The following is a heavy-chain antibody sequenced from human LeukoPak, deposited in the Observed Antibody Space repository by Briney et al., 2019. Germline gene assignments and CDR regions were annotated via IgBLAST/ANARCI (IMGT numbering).Heavy chain of an antibody. V-gene: IGHV3-21*01. CDR1: GFTFSSYS. CDR2: ISSSSSYI. D-gene: IGHD6-13*01. CDR3: ASNASSSYGMDV. Sequence: GGSLRLSCAASGFTFSSYSMNWVRQAPGKGLEWVSSISSSSSYICYADSVKGRFTISRDNAKNSLYLQMNSLRAEDTAVYYCASNASSSYGMDVWGQGTTVTVSS. J-gene: IGHJ6*02.